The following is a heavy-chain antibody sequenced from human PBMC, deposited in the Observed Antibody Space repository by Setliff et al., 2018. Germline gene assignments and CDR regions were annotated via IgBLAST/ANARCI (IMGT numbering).Heavy chain of an antibody. Sequence: GSLRLSCAASGFTFSSYGMHWVRQAPGKGLEWVAVISYDGSNKYYADSVKGRFTISRDNSKNTLYLQMNSLRAEDTAVYYCASVRMEMATSPIDYWGQGTLVTVSS. J-gene: IGHJ4*02. CDR1: GFTFSSYG. D-gene: IGHD5-12*01. V-gene: IGHV3-30*03. CDR2: ISYDGSNK. CDR3: ASVRMEMATSPIDY.